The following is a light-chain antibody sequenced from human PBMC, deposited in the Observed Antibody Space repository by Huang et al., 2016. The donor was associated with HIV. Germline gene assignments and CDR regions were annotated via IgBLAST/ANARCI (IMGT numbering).Light chain of an antibody. CDR2: LAS. Sequence: DIVMTQSPLSLPVTPGEPASISCRSNQSLLHESGHNYLDWYLQKPGQSPQLLIYLASTRASGDPDRFTGSGTGTDYTLRINKVEAQDVGVYFCMQALQTPYTFGRGTKLGI. J-gene: IGKJ2*01. V-gene: IGKV2-28*01. CDR3: MQALQTPYT. CDR1: QSLLHESGHNY.